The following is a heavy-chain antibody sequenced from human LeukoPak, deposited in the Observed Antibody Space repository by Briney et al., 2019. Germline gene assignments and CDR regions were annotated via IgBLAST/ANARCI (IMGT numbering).Heavy chain of an antibody. CDR2: IYYSGST. CDR3: ARVVGYYSSTSCNLFGWFDP. CDR1: GGSISSYY. Sequence: SQTLSLTCTVSGGSISSYYWSWIRQPPGKGLEWIGYIYYSGSTNYNPSLKSRVTISVDTSKNQFSLKLSSVTAADTAVYYCARVVGYYSSTSCNLFGWFDPWGQGTLVTVSS. J-gene: IGHJ5*02. V-gene: IGHV4-59*01. D-gene: IGHD2-2*01.